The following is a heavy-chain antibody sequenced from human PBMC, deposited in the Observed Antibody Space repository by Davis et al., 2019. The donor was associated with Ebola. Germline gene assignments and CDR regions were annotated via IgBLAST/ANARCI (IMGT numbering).Heavy chain of an antibody. V-gene: IGHV4-34*01. Sequence: PSETLSLTCAVYGGSFSGYYWSWIRQPPGKGLEWIGEINHSGSTNYNPSLKSRVTISVDTSKNQFSLKLSSVTAADTAVYYCAREGYYYGSGSYPYYYYYYMDVWGKGTTVTVSS. J-gene: IGHJ6*03. CDR3: AREGYYYGSGSYPYYYYYYMDV. CDR1: GGSFSGYY. CDR2: INHSGST. D-gene: IGHD3-10*01.